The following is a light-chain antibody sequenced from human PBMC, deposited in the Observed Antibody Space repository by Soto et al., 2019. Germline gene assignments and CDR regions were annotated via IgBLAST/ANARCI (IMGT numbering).Light chain of an antibody. CDR3: QQSFTLPWT. CDR2: AAS. Sequence: DLQMTQSPSSLSASVGDRVTITCRASQTISIYLNWYQHKPGKAPNLLIYAASSLQSGVPSRFRGSGSGTNFTLTISSLQPEDFATYSCQQSFTLPWTFGHGTKVDVK. J-gene: IGKJ1*01. CDR1: QTISIY. V-gene: IGKV1-39*01.